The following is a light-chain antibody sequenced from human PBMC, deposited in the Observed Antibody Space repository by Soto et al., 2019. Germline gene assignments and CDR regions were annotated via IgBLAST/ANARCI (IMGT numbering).Light chain of an antibody. CDR2: KAS. CDR3: QQYHSYRT. CDR1: QSISYW. Sequence: DIQMTRSPSTLSASVGDRVTITCRASQSISYWLAWYQQKPGKAPKLVIYKASSLESGVPSRFSGSGSGTEFTLTISSLQPDDFATYYCQQYHSYRTFGQGTKVDIK. V-gene: IGKV1-5*03. J-gene: IGKJ1*01.